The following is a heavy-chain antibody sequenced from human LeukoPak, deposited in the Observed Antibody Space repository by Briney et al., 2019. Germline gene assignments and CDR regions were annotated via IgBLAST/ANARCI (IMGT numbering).Heavy chain of an antibody. V-gene: IGHV1-2*06. D-gene: IGHD2/OR15-2a*01. J-gene: IGHJ6*03. CDR1: GYAFTGYY. CDR3: ARGIYSTDLYFYMDV. Sequence: ASVKVSCKASGYAFTGYYMDWVRQAPGQGLEWMGRINPNSGATNYAQKFQGRVTMTRDTPNSTAYMEFNGLRSDDTAVYYCARGIYSTDLYFYMDVWGKGTTVTVYS. CDR2: INPNSGAT.